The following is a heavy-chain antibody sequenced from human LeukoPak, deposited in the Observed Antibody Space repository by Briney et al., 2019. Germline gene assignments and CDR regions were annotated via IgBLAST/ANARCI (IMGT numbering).Heavy chain of an antibody. Sequence: GGSLRLSCAASGFTFSSYSMNWVRQAPGKGLEWVSYISSSSSTIYYADSVKGRFTISRDNAKNSLYLQMNSLRAEDSAVYYCASFSRPIAAAGTDYWGQGTLVTVSS. J-gene: IGHJ4*02. V-gene: IGHV3-48*01. D-gene: IGHD6-13*01. CDR3: ASFSRPIAAAGTDY. CDR2: ISSSSSTI. CDR1: GFTFSSYS.